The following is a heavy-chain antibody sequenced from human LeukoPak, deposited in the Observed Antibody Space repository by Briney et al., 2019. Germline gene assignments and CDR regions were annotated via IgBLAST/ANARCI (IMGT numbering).Heavy chain of an antibody. Sequence: SETLSLTCTVPGGSISSYYWSWIRQPPGKGLEWIGEINHSGSTNYNPSLKSRVTISVDTSKNQFSLKLSSVTAADTAVYYCARGFYYDFWSGYFDWGQGTLVTVSS. D-gene: IGHD3-3*01. CDR2: INHSGST. J-gene: IGHJ4*02. CDR1: GGSISSYY. CDR3: ARGFYYDFWSGYFD. V-gene: IGHV4-34*01.